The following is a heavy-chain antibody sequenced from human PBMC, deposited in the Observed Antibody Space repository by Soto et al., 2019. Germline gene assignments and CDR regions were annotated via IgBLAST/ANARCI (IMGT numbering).Heavy chain of an antibody. CDR3: ASQPTNQPFDY. CDR1: GFTFSSHW. Sequence: EVQLVESGGALVQPGGSLRLSCAASGFTFSSHWMHWVRQAPGEGLVWVSRINPDGSGTAYADSVKGRFTISRDNAKNTLYLQTNILRTEDTAVYYCASQPTNQPFDYWGQGTLVTVSS. CDR2: INPDGSGT. V-gene: IGHV3-74*01. J-gene: IGHJ4*02. D-gene: IGHD2-2*01.